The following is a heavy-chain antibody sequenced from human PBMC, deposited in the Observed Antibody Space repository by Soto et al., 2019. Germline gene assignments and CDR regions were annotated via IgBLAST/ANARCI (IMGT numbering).Heavy chain of an antibody. D-gene: IGHD3-10*01. J-gene: IGHJ6*02. CDR2: MYYNGNA. Sequence: PSETLALSVSVSGGPMNYYYWSGIRQPTGKGLEWIGYMYYNGNAKYNPSLKSRVTISGDTSKNHFSLRLTSVTAADTAVYYCPRSYGPRRYYTPEPYSDGMDVWRLGTTVTVPS. CDR3: PRSYGPRRYYTPEPYSDGMDV. V-gene: IGHV4-59*01. CDR1: GGPMNYYY.